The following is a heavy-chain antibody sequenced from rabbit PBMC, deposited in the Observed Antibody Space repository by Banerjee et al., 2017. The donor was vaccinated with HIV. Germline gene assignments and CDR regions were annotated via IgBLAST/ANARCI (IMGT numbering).Heavy chain of an antibody. J-gene: IGHJ4*01. CDR3: ARRVATGSDYYRL. V-gene: IGHV1S40*01. CDR1: GFSFSGSYW. Sequence: QSLEESGGDLVKPGASLTLTCTASGFSFSGSYWICWVRQAPGKGLEWIACIYVDSSGSTYYASWAKGRFTISKTSSTTVTLQMTSLTAADTATYFCARRVATGSDYYRLWGPGTLVTVS. CDR2: IYVDSSGST. D-gene: IGHD8-1*01.